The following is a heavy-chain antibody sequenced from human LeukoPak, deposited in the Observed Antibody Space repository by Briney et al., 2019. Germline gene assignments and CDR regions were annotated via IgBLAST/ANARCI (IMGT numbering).Heavy chain of an antibody. CDR3: ARVSSGVFGY. CDR1: GDSVSSNTVT. V-gene: IGHV6-1*01. CDR2: TYYRSTWSN. D-gene: IGHD3-10*01. J-gene: IGHJ4*02. Sequence: SQTLSLTCAISGDSVSSNTVTWNWIRQSPSRGLEWLGRTYYRSTWSNDYAVSMKSRITINPDTSKNQFSLQLNFVTPEDTAVYYCARVSSGVFGYWGQGTLVTVSS.